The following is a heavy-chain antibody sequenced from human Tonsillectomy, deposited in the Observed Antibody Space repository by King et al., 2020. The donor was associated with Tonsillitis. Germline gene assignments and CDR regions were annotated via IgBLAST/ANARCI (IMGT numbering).Heavy chain of an antibody. CDR1: GFTFSCYS. D-gene: IGHD3-22*01. CDR2: SRSSSTNI. V-gene: IGHV3-21*01. J-gene: IGHJ4*02. CDR3: ARGYYYDTSGFADY. Sequence: DVQLVESGGGLVKPGGSLRLAFAAAGFTFSCYSINWVRQSPGKGLEWVSSSRSSSTNIYYSDSVKDRLTNSRDNAKKSLYLQMNSLRAEETSVYYCARGYYYDTSGFADYWGQGTLVTVSS.